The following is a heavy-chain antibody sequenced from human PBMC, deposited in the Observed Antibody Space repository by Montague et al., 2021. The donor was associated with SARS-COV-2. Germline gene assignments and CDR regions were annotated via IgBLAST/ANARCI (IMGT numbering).Heavy chain of an antibody. CDR2: IYNSGTT. V-gene: IGHV4-39*01. CDR3: ARHRNYGDHSFDYYFHP. J-gene: IGHJ5*02. D-gene: IGHD4-17*01. Sequence: SETLSLTCTVSGDSTSCPNCYWGWIRQAPGKGLDWIGTIYNSGTTYYNPSLKSRLTISIDTSKNQFSLKLTSVTAADTAVYYCARHRNYGDHSFDYYFHPWGQGTLVTVSS. CDR1: GDSTSCPNCY.